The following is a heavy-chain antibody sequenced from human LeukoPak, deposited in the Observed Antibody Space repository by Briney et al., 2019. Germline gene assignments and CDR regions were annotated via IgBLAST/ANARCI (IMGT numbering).Heavy chain of an antibody. CDR3: ARAGGIADAFDI. J-gene: IGHJ3*02. CDR2: ISSSSSYI. Sequence: GGSLRLSCSASGFTFSSYSMNWVRPAPGKRLEWVSSISSSSSYIYSADSVKGRFTISRDNDKNSLYLQMNSLRAEDTAVYYCARAGGIADAFDIWGQGTMVTVSS. CDR1: GFTFSSYS. D-gene: IGHD6-13*01. V-gene: IGHV3-21*01.